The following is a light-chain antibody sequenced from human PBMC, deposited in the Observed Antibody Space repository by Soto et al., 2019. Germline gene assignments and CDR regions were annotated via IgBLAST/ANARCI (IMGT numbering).Light chain of an antibody. CDR2: EVS. CDR1: SSDVGGYNY. J-gene: IGLJ1*01. V-gene: IGLV2-14*01. CDR3: SSYTTSSSPAV. Sequence: QSALTQPASVSGSPGQSITISCTGTSSDVGGYNYVSWYQQHPGKAPKLMIYEVSNRPSGVSNRFSGSKSGNTASLTISGLQAADEAADYCSSYTTSSSPAVFGTGTKLTVL.